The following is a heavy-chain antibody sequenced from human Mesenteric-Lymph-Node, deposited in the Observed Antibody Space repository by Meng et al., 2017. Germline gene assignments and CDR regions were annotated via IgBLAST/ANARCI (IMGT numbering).Heavy chain of an antibody. D-gene: IGHD6-6*01. Sequence: GESLKISCAASGFTFSSYWMSWVRLAPGKGLEWVANIKQDGSEKYYVDSVKGRFTISRDNAKNSLFLQMNSLRAEDTAVYYCAREEPGIAARGGYFDYWGQGTLVTVSS. CDR2: IKQDGSEK. V-gene: IGHV3-7*01. CDR3: AREEPGIAARGGYFDY. J-gene: IGHJ4*02. CDR1: GFTFSSYW.